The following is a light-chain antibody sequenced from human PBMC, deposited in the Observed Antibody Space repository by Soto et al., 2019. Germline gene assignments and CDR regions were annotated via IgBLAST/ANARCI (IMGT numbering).Light chain of an antibody. CDR1: SSDVGGYNY. Sequence: QSALTQPASVSGSPGQSITLSCTGTSSDVGGYNYVSWYQHHPGKAPKLMIYDVSNRPSGVSNRFSGSKSGNTASLTISGLRAEDEAHYYCCSYARSSPYVFGTGTKLTVL. V-gene: IGLV2-14*03. J-gene: IGLJ1*01. CDR2: DVS. CDR3: CSYARSSPYV.